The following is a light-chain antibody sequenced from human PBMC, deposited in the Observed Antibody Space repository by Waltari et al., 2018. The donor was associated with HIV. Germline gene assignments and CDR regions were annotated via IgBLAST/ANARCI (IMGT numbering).Light chain of an antibody. J-gene: IGLJ2*01. CDR3: SLYTSSSTPYVV. V-gene: IGLV2-18*01. CDR1: SSDVGSYNR. Sequence: QSALTQPPSVSGSPGQSVTISCTGTSSDVGSYNRVSWYQQPPGTAPKLMIYEVSNRPSGVPVRVSGSKSGNTASLTISGLQAEDEADYYCSLYTSSSTPYVVFGGGTKLTVL. CDR2: EVS.